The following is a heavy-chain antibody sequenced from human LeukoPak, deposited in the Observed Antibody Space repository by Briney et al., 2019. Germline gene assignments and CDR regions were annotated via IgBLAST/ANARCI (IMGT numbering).Heavy chain of an antibody. J-gene: IGHJ4*02. Sequence: GGSLRLSCAASGFTFSSYWMHWVRQAPGKGLVWVSRINSDGSSTSYADSVKGRFTISRDNAKNTLYLQMNSLRAEDTAVYYCASPKSEYTYGPFDYWGQGTLVTVSS. D-gene: IGHD5-18*01. CDR2: INSDGSST. V-gene: IGHV3-74*01. CDR3: ASPKSEYTYGPFDY. CDR1: GFTFSSYW.